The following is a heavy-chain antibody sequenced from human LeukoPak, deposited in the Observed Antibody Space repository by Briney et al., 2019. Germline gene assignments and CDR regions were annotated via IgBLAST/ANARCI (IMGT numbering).Heavy chain of an antibody. CDR3: ARAGEYCSGGSCYSGVYFDY. V-gene: IGHV1-69*13. CDR2: IIPIFGKA. Sequence: SVKVSCKASGGTFSTYAVSWVRQAPGQGFEWMGGIIPIFGKADYAQKFQDRVTITADESTSTAYMELSSLRSEDTALYYCARAGEYCSGGSCYSGVYFDYWGQGTLVTVSS. CDR1: GGTFSTYA. D-gene: IGHD2-15*01. J-gene: IGHJ4*02.